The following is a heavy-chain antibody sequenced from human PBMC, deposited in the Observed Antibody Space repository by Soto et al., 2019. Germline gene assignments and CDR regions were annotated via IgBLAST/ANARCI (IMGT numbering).Heavy chain of an antibody. V-gene: IGHV1-18*01. CDR3: ARDRGFVVRAPPVDY. CDR2: ISTYNGNT. CDR1: GCTFTSYG. D-gene: IGHD3-10*01. J-gene: IGHJ4*02. Sequence: QVQLVQSGAEVKKPGASVKVSCKASGCTFTSYGISWVRQAPGQGLEWMGWISTYNGNTNYAQKLQGRVTMTTDTSTSTAYMELRSLRSDDTAVYYCARDRGFVVRAPPVDYWGQGTLVTVSS.